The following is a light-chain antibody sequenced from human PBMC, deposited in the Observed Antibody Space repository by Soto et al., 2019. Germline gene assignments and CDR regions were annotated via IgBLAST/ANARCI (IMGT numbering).Light chain of an antibody. V-gene: IGLV2-14*03. CDR2: DVS. CDR3: SSYTSSSTWV. CDR1: SSDIGGFYH. J-gene: IGLJ3*02. Sequence: QSALTQPASVSDSPGQSITISCIGTSSDIGGFYHVSWHQQHPGKAPKLIIYDVSNRPSGVSNRFSGSKTGNTASLIISGLQAEDEADYYCSSYTSSSTWVFGGGTKLTVL.